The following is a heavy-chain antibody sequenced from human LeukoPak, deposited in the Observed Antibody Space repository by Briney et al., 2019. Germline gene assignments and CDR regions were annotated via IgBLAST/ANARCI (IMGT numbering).Heavy chain of an antibody. D-gene: IGHD3-22*01. CDR3: ARDGNYYDSSGYTVFFDS. Sequence: ASVKVSCKASGYTFTRYDMHWVRQAPGQGLEWMGWISTYNGNTNYAQRLQGRVTMTTDTSTTTAYMELRSLRSDDTAVYYCARDGNYYDSSGYTVFFDSWGQGALVTVSS. CDR2: ISTYNGNT. J-gene: IGHJ4*02. V-gene: IGHV1-18*04. CDR1: GYTFTRYD.